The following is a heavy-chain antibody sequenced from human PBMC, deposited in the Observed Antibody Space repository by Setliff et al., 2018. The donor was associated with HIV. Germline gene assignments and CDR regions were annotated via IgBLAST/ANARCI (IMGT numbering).Heavy chain of an antibody. D-gene: IGHD1-1*01. CDR3: ARGLGEMGTKIGNYFDY. J-gene: IGHJ4*02. V-gene: IGHV4-34*01. CDR1: GGSLSGYY. CDR2: INHSRTT. Sequence: SETLSLTCAVYGGSLSGYYWSWLRQPPGKGLERLGEINHSRTTNYNASLNRRVTISVDTSKNQFSLKLGSVTAADTAMYYCARGLGEMGTKIGNYFDYWGQGTLVTVSS.